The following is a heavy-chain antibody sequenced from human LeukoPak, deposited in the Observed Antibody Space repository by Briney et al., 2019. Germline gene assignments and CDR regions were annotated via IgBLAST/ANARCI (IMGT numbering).Heavy chain of an antibody. V-gene: IGHV3-7*03. Sequence: GGSLRLSCAASAFTLSSYWMSWVRQAPGNGLEWVANIDQDGSEKYYVESMKGRITISRDTAKNSLYLQMNSLRAEDTAVYYCARDYYSYSRGSWAFDIWGQGTMVTVSS. D-gene: IGHD3-22*01. CDR3: ARDYYSYSRGSWAFDI. CDR2: IDQDGSEK. CDR1: AFTLSSYW. J-gene: IGHJ3*02.